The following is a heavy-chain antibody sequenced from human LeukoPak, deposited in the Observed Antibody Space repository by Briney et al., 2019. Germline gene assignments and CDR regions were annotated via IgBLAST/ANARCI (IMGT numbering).Heavy chain of an antibody. CDR3: VKGRYSNSWYSSDY. CDR1: GFTFSSYA. CDR2: IISSGGRT. D-gene: IGHD6-13*01. Sequence: GESMRLSCSASGFTFSSYAMHWVRQAPGKGLEYVSAIISSGGRTYYADSVRGRFTISRDNSENTLYLQMSSLRAEDTAVYYCVKGRYSNSWYSSDYWGQGTLVTVSS. V-gene: IGHV3-64D*09. J-gene: IGHJ4*02.